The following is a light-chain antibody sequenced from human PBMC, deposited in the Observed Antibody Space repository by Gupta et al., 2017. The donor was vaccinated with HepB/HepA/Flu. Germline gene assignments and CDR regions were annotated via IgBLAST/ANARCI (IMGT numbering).Light chain of an antibody. CDR3: QRDNEWRRT. Sequence: EIVMTQSPATLSVSPGERATLSCRASQTVTNHLAWYQYKPGQAPRLLIYGASTRATDLPARFSASGSGTEFTLTISRLHSEDFAVYYFQRDNEWRRTFAHEAKVEIK. J-gene: IGKJ1*01. CDR1: QTVTNH. CDR2: GAS. V-gene: IGKV3-15*01.